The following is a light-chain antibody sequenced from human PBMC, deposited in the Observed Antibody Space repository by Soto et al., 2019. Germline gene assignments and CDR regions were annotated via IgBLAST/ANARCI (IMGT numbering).Light chain of an antibody. J-gene: IGKJ4*01. CDR3: QHYSTSRII. V-gene: IGKV3-20*01. CDR1: QSVTSSY. CDR2: GAS. Sequence: EIVLTQSPGTLSLSPGERATLSCRASQSVTSSYLAWYQQKSDQAPRLLISGASSRGTGIPDRFSCSGSGTDFTLTIIRLEPEDFAVYYCQHYSTSRIIFGGGTKVEIK.